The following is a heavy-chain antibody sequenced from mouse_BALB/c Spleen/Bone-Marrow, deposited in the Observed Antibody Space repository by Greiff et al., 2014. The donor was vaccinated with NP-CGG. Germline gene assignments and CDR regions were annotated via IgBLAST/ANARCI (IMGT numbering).Heavy chain of an antibody. Sequence: QVQLQQSGAELVRPGTSAKVSCKASGYAFTNYLIEWVKQRPGQGLEWIGVINPGSGGTNYNEKFKGKATLTADKSSSTAYMQLSSLTSDDSAVYFCARRITTARAMDYWGQGTSVTVSS. CDR2: INPGSGGT. CDR1: GYAFTNYL. D-gene: IGHD1-2*01. CDR3: ARRITTARAMDY. J-gene: IGHJ4*01. V-gene: IGHV1-54*01.